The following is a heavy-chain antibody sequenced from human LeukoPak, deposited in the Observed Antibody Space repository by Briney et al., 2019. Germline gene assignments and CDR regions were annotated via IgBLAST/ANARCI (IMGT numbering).Heavy chain of an antibody. J-gene: IGHJ4*02. CDR1: GFTFSSYG. V-gene: IGHV3-30*02. CDR2: IRYDGSNK. Sequence: PGGSLRLSCAASGFTFSSYGMHWVRQAPGKGLEWVAFIRYDGSNKYYADSVKGRSTISRDNSKNTLYPQMNSLRAEDTAVYYCATLGITIFDDFDYWGQGTLVTVSS. CDR3: ATLGITIFDDFDY. D-gene: IGHD3-3*01.